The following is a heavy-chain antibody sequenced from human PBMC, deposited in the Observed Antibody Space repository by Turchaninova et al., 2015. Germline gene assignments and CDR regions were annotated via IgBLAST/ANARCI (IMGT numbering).Heavy chain of an antibody. CDR1: GFSVSTGGVG. Sequence: IPLKESGPTLVKPTQTLTLTCTFSGFSVSTGGVGGGWIRQPPGKALEWLALIYWDDDKRYSPSLKSRLTITKDTSKNQVVLTMTNMDPVDTATYYCAHREWLAATFDYWGQGTLVTVSS. D-gene: IGHD6-19*01. V-gene: IGHV2-5*02. CDR3: AHREWLAATFDY. CDR2: IYWDDDK. J-gene: IGHJ4*02.